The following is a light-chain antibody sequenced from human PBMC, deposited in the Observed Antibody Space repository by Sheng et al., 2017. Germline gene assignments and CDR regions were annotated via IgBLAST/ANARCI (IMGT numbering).Light chain of an antibody. J-gene: IGKJ1*01. V-gene: IGKV3-20*01. CDR1: QSVSSSY. CDR3: QQYGSSVRT. Sequence: ENVLTQSPGTLSLSPGERATLSCRASQSVSSSYLAWYQQKPGQAPRLLIYGASSRATGIPDRFSGSGSGTDFTLTISRLEPEDFAVYYCQQYGSSVRTFGQGTKVEIK. CDR2: GAS.